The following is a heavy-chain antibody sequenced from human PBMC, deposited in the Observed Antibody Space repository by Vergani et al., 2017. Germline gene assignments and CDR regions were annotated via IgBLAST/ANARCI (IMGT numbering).Heavy chain of an antibody. CDR2: ISGSGGST. CDR1: GSTVSGNY. Sequence: EVQLVESGGGLVQPGGSLRLSCAASGSTVSGNYMTWVRQAPGKGLEWVSGISGSGGSTYYAGSVKGRFTISRDSSKNTLYLQMNSLSAGDTAVYYCAKANPRNSGYDYLYYYHAMDVWGQGTTVTVSS. J-gene: IGHJ6*02. V-gene: IGHV3-23*04. CDR3: AKANPRNSGYDYLYYYHAMDV. D-gene: IGHD5-12*01.